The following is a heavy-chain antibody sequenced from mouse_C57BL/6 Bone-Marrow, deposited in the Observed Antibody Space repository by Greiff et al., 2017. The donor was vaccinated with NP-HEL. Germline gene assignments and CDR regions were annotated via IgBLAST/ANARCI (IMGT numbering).Heavy chain of an antibody. Sequence: EVKLVESGGDLVKPGGSLKLSCAASGFTFSSYGMSWVRQTPDKRLEWVATISSGGSYTYYPDSVKGRFTISRDNAKNTLYLQMSRLKSEDTAMYYCARHDTTVGYYFDYWGQGTTLTVSS. CDR3: ARHDTTVGYYFDY. CDR2: ISSGGSYT. J-gene: IGHJ2*01. D-gene: IGHD1-1*01. V-gene: IGHV5-6*01. CDR1: GFTFSSYG.